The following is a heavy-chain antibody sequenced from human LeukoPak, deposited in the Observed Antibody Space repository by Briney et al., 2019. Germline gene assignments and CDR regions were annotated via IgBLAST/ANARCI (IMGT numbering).Heavy chain of an antibody. CDR3: ATGGSGSYYELSY. V-gene: IGHV4-59*01. J-gene: IGHJ4*02. CDR2: IYYSGST. Sequence: SETLSPTCTVSGGSISSYYWSWIRQPPGKGLGWIGYIYYSGSTNYNPSLKSRVTISVDTSKNQFSLKLSSVTAAATAVYYCATGGSGSYYELSYWGQGTLVTVSS. CDR1: GGSISSYY. D-gene: IGHD1-26*01.